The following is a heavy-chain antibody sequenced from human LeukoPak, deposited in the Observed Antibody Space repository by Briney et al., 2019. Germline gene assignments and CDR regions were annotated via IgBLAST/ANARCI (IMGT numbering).Heavy chain of an antibody. D-gene: IGHD2-2*01. CDR1: GDSISSSTYY. CDR3: ARRDQYYFDY. CDR2: SYYNGST. Sequence: SETLSLTCTVSGDSISSSTYYWGWIRQPSGKGLEWIGTSYYNGSTYYNPSLNSRVTISVDTSKNQFSLKLRSVTAADTAVYFCARRDQYYFDYWGQGTLVTVSS. J-gene: IGHJ4*02. V-gene: IGHV4-39*01.